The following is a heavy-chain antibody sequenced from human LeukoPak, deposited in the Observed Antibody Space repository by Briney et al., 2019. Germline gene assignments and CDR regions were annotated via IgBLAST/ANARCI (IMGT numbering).Heavy chain of an antibody. Sequence: GGSLRLSCEASEITFSSYAMHWVRQAPGKGLEWVAVISYDGNNKYYADSVKGRFTISRDNSKNTLYVQMNSLRAEDTAVYYCARSPRNYYYYYMDVWDKGTTVTVSS. V-gene: IGHV3-30-3*01. CDR3: ARSPRNYYYYYMDV. CDR1: EITFSSYA. CDR2: ISYDGNNK. J-gene: IGHJ6*03.